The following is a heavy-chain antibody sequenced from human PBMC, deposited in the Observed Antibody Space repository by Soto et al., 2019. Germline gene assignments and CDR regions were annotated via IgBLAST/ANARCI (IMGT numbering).Heavy chain of an antibody. CDR1: GGSISSGGYY. D-gene: IGHD5-12*01. J-gene: IGHJ5*02. CDR2: IYYSGST. Sequence: SETLSLTCTVSGGSISSGGYYWSWIRQHPGKGLEWIGYIYYSGSTYYNPSLKSRVTISVDTSKNQFSLKLSSVTAADTAVYYCARGGYDFVFWFDPWGQGTLVTVSS. CDR3: ARGGYDFVFWFDP. V-gene: IGHV4-31*03.